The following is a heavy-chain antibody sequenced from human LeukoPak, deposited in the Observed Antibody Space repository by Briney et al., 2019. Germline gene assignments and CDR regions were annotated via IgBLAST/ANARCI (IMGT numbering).Heavy chain of an antibody. CDR2: ISSSSSYI. CDR1: GFTFSSYS. Sequence: GGSLRLSCAASGFTFSSYSMNWVRQAPGKGLEWVSSISSSSSYIYYADSVKGRFTISRDNAKNSLYLQMNSLRAEDTAVYYCAREGPQVPAAPIDYWGQGTLVTVSS. D-gene: IGHD2-2*01. CDR3: AREGPQVPAAPIDY. V-gene: IGHV3-21*01. J-gene: IGHJ4*02.